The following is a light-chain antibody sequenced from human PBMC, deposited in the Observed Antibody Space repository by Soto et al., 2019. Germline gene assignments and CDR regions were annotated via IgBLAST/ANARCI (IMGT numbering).Light chain of an antibody. CDR3: PQYDNLLT. CDR1: QDISNY. J-gene: IGKJ4*01. Sequence: DIQMTQSPSSLSASVGDRVTITCQASQDISNYLNWYQQKPGKAPKLLIYDESNLETGVPSRFSGSGSGTDFTFTISSLQPEDIATYYCPQYDNLLTFGGGTQVDIK. V-gene: IGKV1-33*01. CDR2: DES.